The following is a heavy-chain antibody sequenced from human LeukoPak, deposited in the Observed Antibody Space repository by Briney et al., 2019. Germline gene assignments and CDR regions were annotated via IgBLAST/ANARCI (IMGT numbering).Heavy chain of an antibody. CDR1: GGSISGGSSF. D-gene: IGHD2-21*02. Sequence: SQTLSLTCTVSGGSISGGSSFWGWVRQPAGKGLEWIGRISRSGSTNYNPSLKSRVTISVNTSKNQFSLMMTSVSAADTAVYYCTRGSVTGSDWGRGTTVTVSS. CDR2: ISRSGST. V-gene: IGHV4-61*02. CDR3: TRGSVTGSD. J-gene: IGHJ4*02.